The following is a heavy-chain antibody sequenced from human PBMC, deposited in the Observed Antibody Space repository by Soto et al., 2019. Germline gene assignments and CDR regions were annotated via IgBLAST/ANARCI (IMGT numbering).Heavy chain of an antibody. CDR3: ARSQGSSTSLEIYYYYYYGMDV. V-gene: IGHV1-69*01. J-gene: IGHJ6*02. Sequence: QVQLVQSGAEVKKPGSSVKVSCKASGGTFSSYAISWVRQAPGQGLEWMGGIIPISDTTNYAQKCQGRVTITADESTSTAYMEVSSLRSEDTAVYYCARSQGSSTSLEIYYYYYYGMDVWGQGTTVTVSS. D-gene: IGHD2-2*01. CDR2: IIPISDTT. CDR1: GGTFSSYA.